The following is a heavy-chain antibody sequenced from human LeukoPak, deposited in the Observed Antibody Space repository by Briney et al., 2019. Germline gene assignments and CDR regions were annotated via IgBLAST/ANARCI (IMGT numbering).Heavy chain of an antibody. CDR2: INHSGST. CDR1: GGSFSGYY. V-gene: IGHV4-34*01. J-gene: IGHJ5*02. CDR3: ALGIAAADNWVDP. Sequence: SVTLSLTCAVYGGSFSGYYWSWIRQPPGKGLEWIGEINHSGSTNYNPSLKSRVTISVDTSKNQFSLKLSSVTAADTAVYYCALGIAAADNWVDPWGQGTLVTVSS. D-gene: IGHD6-13*01.